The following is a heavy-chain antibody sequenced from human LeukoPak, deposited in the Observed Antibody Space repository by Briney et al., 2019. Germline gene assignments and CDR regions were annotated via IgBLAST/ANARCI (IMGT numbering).Heavy chain of an antibody. CDR2: IYTSGST. J-gene: IGHJ6*03. D-gene: IGHD5-18*01. CDR3: ARLWFGAYYYYMDV. V-gene: IGHV4-4*09. Sequence: PSETLSLTCTVSGGSISSYYWSWIRQPPGKGLEWIGYIYTSGSTNYSPSLKSRVTISVDTSKNQFSLKLSSVTAADTAVYYCARLWFGAYYYYMDVWGKGTTVTVSS. CDR1: GGSISSYY.